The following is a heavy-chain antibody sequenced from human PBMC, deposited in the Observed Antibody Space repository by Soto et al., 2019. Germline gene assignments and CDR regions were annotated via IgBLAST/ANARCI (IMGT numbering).Heavy chain of an antibody. CDR1: GFTFDDYA. CDR2: ISWNSGSI. J-gene: IGHJ1*01. Sequence: EVQLVESGGGLVQPGRSLRLSCAASGFTFDDYAMHWVRQAPGKGLEWVSGISWNSGSIGSADSVKGRFTISRDNAKNSLYMQMNSMRAEDTALYYCVKGSCSGGSCKEDIRPWGYWAQGTLVTVSS. V-gene: IGHV3-9*01. CDR3: VKGSCSGGSCKEDIRPWGY. D-gene: IGHD2-15*01.